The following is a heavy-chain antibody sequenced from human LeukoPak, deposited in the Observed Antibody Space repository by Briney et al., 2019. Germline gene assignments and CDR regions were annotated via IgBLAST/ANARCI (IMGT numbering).Heavy chain of an antibody. CDR2: IYYSGST. D-gene: IGHD3-10*01. V-gene: IGHV4-31*03. CDR1: GGSISSGGYH. CDR3: ARASMVRGLYFDY. Sequence: SETLSLTCTVSGGSISSGGYHWSWIRQHPGKGLEWIGYIYYSGSTYYNPSLKSRVTISVDTSKNQFSLKLSSVTAADTAVYCCARASMVRGLYFDYWGQGTLVTVSS. J-gene: IGHJ4*02.